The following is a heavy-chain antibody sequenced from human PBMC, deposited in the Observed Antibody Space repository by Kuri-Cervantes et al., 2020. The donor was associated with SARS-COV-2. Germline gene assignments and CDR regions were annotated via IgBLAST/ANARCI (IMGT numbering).Heavy chain of an antibody. V-gene: IGHV1-69*13. CDR3: ARDYYDSSGYYIFDY. J-gene: IGHJ4*02. CDR1: GGTFSSYA. D-gene: IGHD3-22*01. Sequence: SVKVSCKASGGTFSSYAISWVRQAPGQGLEWMGWISAYNGNTNYAQKFQGRVTITADESTSTAYMELSSLRSEDTAVYYCARDYYDSSGYYIFDYWGQGTLVTAPQ. CDR2: ISAYNGNT.